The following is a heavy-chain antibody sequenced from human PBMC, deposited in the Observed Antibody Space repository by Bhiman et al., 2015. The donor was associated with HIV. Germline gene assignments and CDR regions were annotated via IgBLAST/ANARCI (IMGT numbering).Heavy chain of an antibody. Sequence: QVQLVESGGGVVQPGGSLRLSCAASGFTFSSYGMHWVRQAPGKGLEWVAFIRYDGSNKYYADSVKGRFTISRDNSKNTLYLQMNSLRAEDTAVYYCAKAGRKNIVVVTASWYFDLWGRGTLVTVSS. CDR3: AKAGRKNIVVVTASWYFDL. CDR1: GFTFSSYG. CDR2: IRYDGSNK. V-gene: IGHV3-30*02. D-gene: IGHD2-21*02. J-gene: IGHJ2*01.